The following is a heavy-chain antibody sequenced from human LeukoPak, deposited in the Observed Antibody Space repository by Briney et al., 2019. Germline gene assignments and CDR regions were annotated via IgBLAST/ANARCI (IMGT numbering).Heavy chain of an antibody. J-gene: IGHJ4*02. CDR3: ARVSSSSWYRAYYFDY. CDR2: ISAYNGNT. V-gene: IGHV1-18*01. D-gene: IGHD6-13*01. CDR1: GGTFSSYA. Sequence: GASVKVSCKASGGTFSSYAISWVRQAPGQGLEWMGWISAYNGNTNYAQKLQGRVTMTTDTSTSTAYMELSSLRSEDTAVYYCARVSSSSWYRAYYFDYWGQGTLVTVSS.